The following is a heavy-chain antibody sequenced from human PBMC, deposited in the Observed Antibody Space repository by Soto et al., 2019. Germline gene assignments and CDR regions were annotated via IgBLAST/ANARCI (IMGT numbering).Heavy chain of an antibody. V-gene: IGHV1-69*13. CDR2: IIPIFGTA. CDR1: GGTFSSYA. J-gene: IGHJ6*04. Sequence: SVKVSGKASGGTFSSYAISWVRQAPGQGLEWMGGIIPIFGTANYAQKFQGRVTITADESTSTAYMELSSLRSEDTAVYYCARDDSRGWYWDKPYYYYGMDVWGKGTTVTVSS. CDR3: ARDDSRGWYWDKPYYYYGMDV. D-gene: IGHD6-19*01.